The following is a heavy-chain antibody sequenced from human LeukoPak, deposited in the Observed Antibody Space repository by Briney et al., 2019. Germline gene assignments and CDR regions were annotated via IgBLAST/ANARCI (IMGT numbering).Heavy chain of an antibody. CDR3: SRDLRGRDDY. V-gene: IGHV3-74*01. CDR2: INEGGSVT. Sequence: TGGSLRLSCAASGFTFSNYWMHWVRQAPGRGLVWVSRINEGGSVTDYADSVKGRFTISRDNAKNTLYLEMNSLRAEDTAVYYCSRDLRGRDDYRGQGTLVSVSS. D-gene: IGHD5-24*01. J-gene: IGHJ4*02. CDR1: GFTFSNYW.